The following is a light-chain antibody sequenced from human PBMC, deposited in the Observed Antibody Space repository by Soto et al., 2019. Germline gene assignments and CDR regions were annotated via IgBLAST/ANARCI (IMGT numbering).Light chain of an antibody. CDR1: SSDVGGYNY. Sequence: QSALTQPASVSGSPGQSITISCTGTSSDVGGYNYVSWYQQHPGKAPKLMIYDVSNRPSGVSNRVSGSKSGNTASLTNSGLQAEDEADYYCSSYTGSSTDVFGTGTKLTVL. V-gene: IGLV2-14*01. CDR2: DVS. CDR3: SSYTGSSTDV. J-gene: IGLJ1*01.